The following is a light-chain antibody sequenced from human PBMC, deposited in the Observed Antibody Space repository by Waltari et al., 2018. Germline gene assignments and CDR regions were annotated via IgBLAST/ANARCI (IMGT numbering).Light chain of an antibody. CDR3: QSYDSSLSVV. V-gene: IGLV1-40*01. CDR2: GNS. J-gene: IGLJ2*01. CDR1: SPNIGAGYD. Sequence: QSVLTQPPSVSGAPGPRVTISRTGSSPNIGAGYDVHWYQQLPGTAPKLLIYGNSNRPSGVPDRFSGSKSGTSASLAITGLQAEDEADYYCQSYDSSLSVVFGGGTKLTVL.